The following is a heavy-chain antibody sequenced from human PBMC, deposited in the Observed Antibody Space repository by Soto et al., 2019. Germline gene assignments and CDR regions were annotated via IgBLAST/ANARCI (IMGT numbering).Heavy chain of an antibody. V-gene: IGHV3-30*03. Sequence: QVQLVESGGGVVQPGRSLRLSCAASGFTFSSYGMHWVRQAPGKGLEWVAVISYDGSNKYYADSVKGRFTISRDNSKNALYLQMNSLRAEDTAVYYCAILGLERATIWGQGTLVTVSS. J-gene: IGHJ4*02. CDR3: AILGLERATI. CDR2: ISYDGSNK. D-gene: IGHD5-12*01. CDR1: GFTFSSYG.